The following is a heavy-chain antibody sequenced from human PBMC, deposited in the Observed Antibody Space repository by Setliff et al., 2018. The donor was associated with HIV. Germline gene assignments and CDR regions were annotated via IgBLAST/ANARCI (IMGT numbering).Heavy chain of an antibody. J-gene: IGHJ5*02. CDR3: ARERPGDHYESTGYQLADWFDP. D-gene: IGHD3-22*01. Sequence: SVKVSCKAYGGTFSNYGITWVRQAPGQGLEWMGRIIPILGIPNYAQNFQGRLTISADKSTRTAYLELSSLRSEDTAVYYCARERPGDHYESTGYQLADWFDPWGQGTLVTVSS. CDR1: GGTFSNYG. V-gene: IGHV1-69*04. CDR2: IIPILGIP.